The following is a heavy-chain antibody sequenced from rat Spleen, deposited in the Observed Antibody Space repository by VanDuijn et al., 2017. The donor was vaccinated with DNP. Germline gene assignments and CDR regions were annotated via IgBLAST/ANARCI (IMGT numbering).Heavy chain of an antibody. CDR1: GFSLTSYG. J-gene: IGHJ2*01. Sequence: VQLKESGPGLVQPSQTLSLTCTVSGFSLTSYGVSWVRQPPGKGLEWIAAISSGGSTYYNPALTSRLSISRDTSKSQVFLKMNSLQTEDTAIYFCTRDVPNYLDYWGQGVMVTVSS. CDR3: TRDVPNYLDY. V-gene: IGHV2S12*01. CDR2: ISSGGST.